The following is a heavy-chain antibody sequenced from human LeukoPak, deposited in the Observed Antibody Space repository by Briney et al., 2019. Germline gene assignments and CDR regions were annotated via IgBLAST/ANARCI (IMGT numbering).Heavy chain of an antibody. CDR3: ARGIDYGSEYFQH. CDR1: GGSINSGGYS. CDR2: IYYSGST. Sequence: SETLSLTCTVSGGSINSGGYSWSWIRQHPGKDLEWIGYIYYSGSTYYNPSLKSRVTISVDTSKNQFSLKLTSVTAADTAVYYCARGIDYGSEYFQHWGQGTLVTVS. V-gene: IGHV4-31*03. J-gene: IGHJ1*01. D-gene: IGHD4-17*01.